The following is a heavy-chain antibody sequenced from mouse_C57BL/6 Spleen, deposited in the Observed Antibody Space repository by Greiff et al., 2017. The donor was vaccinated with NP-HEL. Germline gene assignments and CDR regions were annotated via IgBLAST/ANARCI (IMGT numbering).Heavy chain of an antibody. V-gene: IGHV5-6*01. CDR2: ISSGGSYT. CDR1: GFTFSSYG. Sequence: EVQGVESGGDLVKPGGSLKLSCAASGFTFSSYGMSWVRQTPDKRLEWVATISSGGSYTYYPDSVKGRFTISRDNAKNTLYLQMSSLKSEDTAMYYCARHAIDYWGQGTTLTVSS. J-gene: IGHJ2*01. D-gene: IGHD6-1*01. CDR3: ARHAIDY.